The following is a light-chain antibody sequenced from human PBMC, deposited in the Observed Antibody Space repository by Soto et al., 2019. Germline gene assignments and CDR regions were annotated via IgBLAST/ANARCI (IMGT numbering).Light chain of an antibody. J-gene: IGKJ3*01. Sequence: DIQMTQSPSSLSASVGDRVTITCQASQDISNYLNWYQQKPGKAPKLLIDDASNLETGVPSRFSGSGSGTDFTFTISSLQPEDIATYYCQQYDNLQFTFGPGTKVDIK. V-gene: IGKV1-33*01. CDR3: QQYDNLQFT. CDR1: QDISNY. CDR2: DAS.